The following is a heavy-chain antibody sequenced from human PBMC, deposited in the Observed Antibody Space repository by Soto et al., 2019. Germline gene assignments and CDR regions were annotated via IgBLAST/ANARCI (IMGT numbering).Heavy chain of an antibody. Sequence: QVQLRESGPGLVKPSGTLSLTCVVSGGSISSSNWWSWVRQSPGKGLEWIGEIYHTGITNYNPSLKRRVNLSVAHSNTLFSLLLRSVTAAYAAVYYCSTLPPRIVVVVTPIPTWGQGTLVTVSS. J-gene: IGHJ5*02. CDR2: IYHTGIT. V-gene: IGHV4-4*02. CDR3: STLPPRIVVVVTPIPT. CDR1: GGSISSSNW. D-gene: IGHD2-8*02.